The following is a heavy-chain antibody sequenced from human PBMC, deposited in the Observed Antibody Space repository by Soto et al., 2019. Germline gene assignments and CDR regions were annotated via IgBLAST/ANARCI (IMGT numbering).Heavy chain of an antibody. Sequence: GGSLRLSCAASGFTFSSYAMSWVRQAPGKGLEWDSAISGSGGSTYYADSVKGRFTISRDNSKNTLYLQMNSLRAEDTAVYYCAIPYKAHSSSWPLDYWGQGTLVTVSS. CDR3: AIPYKAHSSSWPLDY. V-gene: IGHV3-23*01. J-gene: IGHJ4*02. CDR2: ISGSGGST. CDR1: GFTFSSYA. D-gene: IGHD6-13*01.